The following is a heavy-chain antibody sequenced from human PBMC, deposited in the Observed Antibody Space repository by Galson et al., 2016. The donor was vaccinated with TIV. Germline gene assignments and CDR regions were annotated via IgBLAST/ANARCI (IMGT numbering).Heavy chain of an antibody. CDR2: ISPYTGDT. CDR3: ARGGGNYRWYFDL. V-gene: IGHV1-18*01. J-gene: IGHJ2*01. Sequence: SVKVSCKASGYTFTNYGINWVRQAPGQGLEWVGRISPYTGDTNYAQRLQDRVILTTDKSTSTAYMELKSLRSDDTAVYFCARGGGNYRWYFDLWGRGTLVTVSS. D-gene: IGHD1-26*01. CDR1: GYTFTNYG.